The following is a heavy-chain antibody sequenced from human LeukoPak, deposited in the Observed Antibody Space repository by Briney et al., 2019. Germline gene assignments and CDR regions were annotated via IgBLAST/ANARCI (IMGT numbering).Heavy chain of an antibody. CDR2: INPSGGST. V-gene: IGHV1-46*01. J-gene: IGHJ4*02. CDR1: GYSFTSYY. Sequence: ASVKVSCKASGYSFTSYYMHWVRQAPGQGLECMGIINPSGGSTSYAQKFQGRVTMTRDTSTSTVYMELSSLRSEDTAVYYCASNNYDFWSGTFDYWGQGTLVTVSS. D-gene: IGHD3-3*01. CDR3: ASNNYDFWSGTFDY.